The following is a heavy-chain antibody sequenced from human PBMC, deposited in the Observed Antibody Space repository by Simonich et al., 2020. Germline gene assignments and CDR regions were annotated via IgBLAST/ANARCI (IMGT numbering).Heavy chain of an antibody. J-gene: IGHJ6*03. V-gene: IGHV1-2*02. CDR1: GYTFTGYY. CDR2: INPNSGGT. CDR3: ARDLRGSYYYYYYMDV. D-gene: IGHD1-26*01. Sequence: QVQLVQSGAEVKKPGASVKVSCKASGYTFTGYYMHWVRQAPGHGLGWRGWINPNSGGTNYAQKFQGRVTMTRDTSISTAYMELSRLRSDDTAVYYCARDLRGSYYYYYYMDVWGKGTTVTVSS.